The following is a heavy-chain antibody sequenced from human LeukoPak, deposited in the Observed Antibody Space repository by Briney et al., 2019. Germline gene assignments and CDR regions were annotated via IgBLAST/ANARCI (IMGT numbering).Heavy chain of an antibody. J-gene: IGHJ4*02. Sequence: GESLKISCTASGFTFSSYEMNWVRQAPGKGLEWVSYISSGGDFIRYAASVKGRFTISRDNTKNSLYLQMNSLRDEDTAVYYCARLDGYNRYFLDYWGQGTPVTVSS. D-gene: IGHD5-24*01. CDR2: ISSGGDFI. V-gene: IGHV3-48*03. CDR1: GFTFSSYE. CDR3: ARLDGYNRYFLDY.